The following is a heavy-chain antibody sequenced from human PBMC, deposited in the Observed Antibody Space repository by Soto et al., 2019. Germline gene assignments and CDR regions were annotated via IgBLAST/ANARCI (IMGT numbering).Heavy chain of an antibody. Sequence: LSLTCTVSGGSISSYYWSWIRQPPGKGLEWIGYIYYSGSTNYNPSLKSRVTISVDTSKNQFSLKLSSVTAADTAVYYCARSSGYSSSRFDYWGQGILVPVSS. CDR2: IYYSGST. CDR3: ARSSGYSSSRFDY. D-gene: IGHD6-13*01. CDR1: GGSISSYY. J-gene: IGHJ4*02. V-gene: IGHV4-59*01.